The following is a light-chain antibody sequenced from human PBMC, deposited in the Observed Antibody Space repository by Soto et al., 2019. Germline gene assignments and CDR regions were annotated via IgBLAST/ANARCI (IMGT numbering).Light chain of an antibody. CDR1: QSLSSSN. V-gene: IGKV3-20*01. CDR2: GAS. Sequence: IVLTQSPGTLSLSPGERASLSCRASQSLSSSNLAWYQQKPGQAPRLLIHGASSRASGIPDRFSGSESGTDFTLTISRLEHEDFAVYYCQHYGDSFWTFGQGTKVAIK. J-gene: IGKJ1*01. CDR3: QHYGDSFWT.